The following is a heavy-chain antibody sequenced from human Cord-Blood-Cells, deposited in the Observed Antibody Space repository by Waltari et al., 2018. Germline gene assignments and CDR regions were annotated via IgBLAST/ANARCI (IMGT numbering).Heavy chain of an antibody. CDR2: IYYSGST. J-gene: IGHJ4*02. CDR1: GGSISSSSYY. CDR3: ARTRIAARQSPTFFDY. D-gene: IGHD6-6*01. Sequence: QLQLPESGPGLVKPSETLSLTCTVSGGSISSSSYYWGWTRQPPGKGLEWIGSIYYSGSTYYNPSLKSRVTISVDTSKNQFSLKLSSVTAADTAVYYCARTRIAARQSPTFFDYWGQGTLVTVSS. V-gene: IGHV4-39*01.